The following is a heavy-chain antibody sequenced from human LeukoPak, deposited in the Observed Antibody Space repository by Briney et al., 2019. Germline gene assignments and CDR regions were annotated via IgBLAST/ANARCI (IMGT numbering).Heavy chain of an antibody. V-gene: IGHV3-15*01. D-gene: IGHD3-10*01. CDR1: GFTFSNAW. CDR2: IKSKTDGGTT. J-gene: IGHJ6*03. CDR3: TTDPYRVLLWFGESLFRHYYMDV. Sequence: GGSLRLSCAASGFTFSNAWMSWVRQAPGKGLEWVGRIKSKTDGGTTDYAAPVKGRFTISRDDSKNTLYPQMNSLKTEDTAVYYCTTDPYRVLLWFGESLFRHYYMDVWGKGTTVTISS.